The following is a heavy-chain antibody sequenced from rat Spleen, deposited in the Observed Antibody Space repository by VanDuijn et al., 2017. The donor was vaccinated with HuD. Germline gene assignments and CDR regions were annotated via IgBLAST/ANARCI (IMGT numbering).Heavy chain of an antibody. Sequence: EAQLQESGPGLVKPSQSLSLTCSVTGYSITSNYWAWIRKFPGNKMEWMGYISYSGSTTYNPSLKSRISITRDTSKHQFFLQLNSVTAEDTATYYCATGGTYSSGYEIWFAYWGQGTLVTVSS. D-gene: IGHD4-3*01. V-gene: IGHV3-1*01. CDR2: ISYSGST. CDR1: GYSITSNY. J-gene: IGHJ3*01. CDR3: ATGGTYSSGYEIWFAY.